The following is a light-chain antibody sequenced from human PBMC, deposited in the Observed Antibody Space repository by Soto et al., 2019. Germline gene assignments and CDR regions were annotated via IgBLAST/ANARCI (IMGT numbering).Light chain of an antibody. J-gene: IGKJ2*01. CDR1: QSVLTSSNNKNY. CDR3: QQYYSTLFT. V-gene: IGKV4-1*01. Sequence: DIVMTQSPDSLAVSLGERATINCKSSQSVLTSSNNKNYLAWYQHKPGQPPKLLFYWASTRESGVPDRFSGSGSGTDFTLTISSLQAEDVAVYYCQQYYSTLFTFGQGTKLEIK. CDR2: WAS.